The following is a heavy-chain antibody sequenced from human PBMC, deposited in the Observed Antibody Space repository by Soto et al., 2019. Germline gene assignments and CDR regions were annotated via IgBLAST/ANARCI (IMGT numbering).Heavy chain of an antibody. CDR1: GYSFTRHW. CDR2: IDPSDSYT. D-gene: IGHD6-25*01. CDR3: GRQGRIEAADFDY. Sequence: PGESLKISCKGSGYSFTRHWISWVRQMPEKGLEWMGRIDPSDSYTNYSPSFQGHVTISVDKSIGTAYVQWSSLRASDTAIYYWGRQGRIEAADFDYGGQGTLVIVSS. V-gene: IGHV5-10-1*01. J-gene: IGHJ4*02.